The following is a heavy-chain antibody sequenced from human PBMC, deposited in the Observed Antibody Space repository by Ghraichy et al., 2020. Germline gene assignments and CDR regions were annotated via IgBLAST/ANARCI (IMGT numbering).Heavy chain of an antibody. CDR1: GFSVSNNY. D-gene: IGHD1-26*01. J-gene: IGHJ4*02. CDR3: TKRASGSYDD. CDR2: IYSGGST. Sequence: GSLRLSCAASGFSVSNNYMNWVRQAPGKGLEWVSGIYSGGSTYHADSVKGRFTISRDNSKNTLYLQMNSLRVEDTAVYYCTKRASGSYDDWGQGTLVTVSS. V-gene: IGHV3-53*01.